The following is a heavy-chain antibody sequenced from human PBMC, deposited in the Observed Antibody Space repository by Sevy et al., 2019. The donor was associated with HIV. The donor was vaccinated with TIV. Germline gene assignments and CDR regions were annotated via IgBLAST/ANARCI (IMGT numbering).Heavy chain of an antibody. J-gene: IGHJ6*02. CDR3: AKDHYDYRTGYYGYYGMDV. CDR1: GFTLSNYA. CDR2: IRFDGSMK. V-gene: IGHV3-30*02. Sequence: GGSLRLSCAASGFTLSNYAVHWVRQAPGKGLEWVSLIRFDGSMKYIADSVKGRFTISRDKVKDTLYLQMNSLRPEDTAVYYCAKDHYDYRTGYYGYYGMDVWGQGTTVTVSS. D-gene: IGHD3-3*01.